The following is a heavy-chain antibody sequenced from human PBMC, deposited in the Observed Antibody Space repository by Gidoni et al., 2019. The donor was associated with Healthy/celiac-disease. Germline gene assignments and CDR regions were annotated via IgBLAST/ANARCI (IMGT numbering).Heavy chain of an antibody. CDR2: IYYSGST. V-gene: IGHV4-30-4*01. J-gene: IGHJ3*02. D-gene: IGHD4-17*01. CDR1: GGSISSGDYY. CDR3: ARVPFSAMTTVTLDAFDI. Sequence: QVQLQESGPGLVKPSQTLSLTCPVSGGSISSGDYYWSWIRQPPGKGLEWIGYIYYSGSTYYNPSLKSRVTISVDTSKNQFSLKLSSVTAADTAVYYCARVPFSAMTTVTLDAFDIWGQGTMVTVSS.